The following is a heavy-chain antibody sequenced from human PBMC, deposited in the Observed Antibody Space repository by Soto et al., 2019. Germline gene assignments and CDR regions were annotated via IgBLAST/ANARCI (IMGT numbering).Heavy chain of an antibody. CDR2: MNPNSGNT. CDR1: GYTFTSYD. J-gene: IGHJ6*03. V-gene: IGHV1-8*01. CDR3: ASGPRLRFLEWTPDYYYYYMDV. Sequence: ASVKVSCKASGYTFTSYDINWVRQATGQGLEWMGWMNPNSGNTGYAQKFKGRVTMTRNTSISTAYMELSSLRSEDTAVYYCASGPRLRFLEWTPDYYYYYMDVWGKGTTVTVSS. D-gene: IGHD3-3*01.